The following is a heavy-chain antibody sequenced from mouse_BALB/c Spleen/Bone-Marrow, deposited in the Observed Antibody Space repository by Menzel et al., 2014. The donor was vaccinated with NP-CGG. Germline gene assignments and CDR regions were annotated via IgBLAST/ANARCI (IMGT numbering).Heavy chain of an antibody. CDR2: ISTYYGDA. D-gene: IGHD2-14*01. V-gene: IGHV1S137*01. Sequence: VQLQQSGAELVRPGVSVKISCKGSGYTFTDYATHWVKRSHAKSLEWIGVISTYYGDASYNQKFKGKATMTVDKSSSTAYMELARLTSEDSAIYYCAREVRDDYAMDYWGQGTSVTVSS. J-gene: IGHJ4*01. CDR3: AREVRDDYAMDY. CDR1: GYTFTDYA.